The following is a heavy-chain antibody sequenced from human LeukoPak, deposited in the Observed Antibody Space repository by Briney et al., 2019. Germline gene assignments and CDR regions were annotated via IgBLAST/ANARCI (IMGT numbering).Heavy chain of an antibody. Sequence: GGSLRLSCAASGFTFSSYAMSWVRQAPGKGLEWVALISYDGSNKDYADSVKGRFTISRDNSKNTLYLQMNSLRAEDTAVYYCAKDPSSYYYDSSGYYPGYWGQGTLVTVSS. V-gene: IGHV3-30*18. J-gene: IGHJ4*02. CDR1: GFTFSSYA. D-gene: IGHD3-22*01. CDR3: AKDPSSYYYDSSGYYPGY. CDR2: ISYDGSNK.